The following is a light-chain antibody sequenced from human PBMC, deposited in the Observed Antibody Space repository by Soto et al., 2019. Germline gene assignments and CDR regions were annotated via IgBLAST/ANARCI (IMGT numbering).Light chain of an antibody. J-gene: IGKJ4*01. CDR1: QTVRSF. Sequence: EIVLTQSPATLYLSPGERATLSCRASQTVRSFLAWYQQKPGQAPRLLIYDASNRATGVPGRFSGSGSGTDFTLTISSLEPEDFAVYYCQQRSSWPPALSFGGGTKVE. V-gene: IGKV3-11*01. CDR3: QQRSSWPPALS. CDR2: DAS.